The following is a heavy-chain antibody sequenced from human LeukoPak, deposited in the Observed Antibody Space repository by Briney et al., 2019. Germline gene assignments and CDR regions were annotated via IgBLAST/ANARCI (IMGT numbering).Heavy chain of an antibody. CDR3: ARDGVPGHYYFYYYYMDV. CDR1: GFIFSNYA. CDR2: INNNGGNT. D-gene: IGHD3-16*01. V-gene: IGHV3-64*01. J-gene: IGHJ6*03. Sequence: GGSLRLSCAASGFIFSNYAMYWVRQAPGKGLEYVSAINNNGGNTYYANSVKGRFTISRDNSKNTLYLQMDSLRAEDRAVYYCARDGVPGHYYFYYYYMDVWGKGTTVTVSS.